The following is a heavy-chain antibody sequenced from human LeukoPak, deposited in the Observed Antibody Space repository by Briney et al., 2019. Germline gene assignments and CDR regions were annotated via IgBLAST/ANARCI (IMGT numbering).Heavy chain of an antibody. V-gene: IGHV1-8*02. CDR2: MNPVSGNA. CDR1: GYTFTSYG. Sequence: GASVKVSCKASGYTFTSYGINWVRQAPGQGLEWMGWMNPVSGNAGSAQKFQGRVTLTSDTSISTAYMELSSLRSDDTAFYYCARAPMGAAALYWGQGTLVTVSS. J-gene: IGHJ4*02. D-gene: IGHD6-13*01. CDR3: ARAPMGAAALY.